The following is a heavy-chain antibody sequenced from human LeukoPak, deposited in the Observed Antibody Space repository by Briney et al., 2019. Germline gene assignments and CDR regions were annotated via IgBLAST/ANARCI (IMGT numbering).Heavy chain of an antibody. J-gene: IGHJ5*02. V-gene: IGHV3-33*01. CDR2: IWYDGSNK. Sequence: GGSLRLSCAASGFTFSSYGMHWVRQAPGKGLEWVAVIWYDGSNKYYADSVKGRFTISRDNAKNSLYLQMSSLRAEDTAVYYCARVAAAVPDQWGQGTLVTVSS. D-gene: IGHD6-13*01. CDR1: GFTFSSYG. CDR3: ARVAAAVPDQ.